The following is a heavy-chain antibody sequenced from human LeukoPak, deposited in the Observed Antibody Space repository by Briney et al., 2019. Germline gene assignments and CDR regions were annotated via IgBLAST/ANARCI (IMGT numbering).Heavy chain of an antibody. CDR3: ARQYYYDSSGYYDAYFQH. J-gene: IGHJ1*01. Sequence: GGSLRLSCAVSGFTFSSYEMNWVRQAPGKGLEWVSYISSSGSTIYYADSVRGRFTISRDNAKNSLYLQMNSLRAEDTAVYYCARQYYYDSSGYYDAYFQHWGQGTLVTVSS. CDR2: ISSSGSTI. D-gene: IGHD3-22*01. CDR1: GFTFSSYE. V-gene: IGHV3-48*03.